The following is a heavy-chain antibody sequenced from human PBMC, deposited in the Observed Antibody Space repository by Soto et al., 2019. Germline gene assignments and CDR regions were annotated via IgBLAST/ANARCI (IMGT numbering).Heavy chain of an antibody. CDR3: AMYYYGSGSSYYFDY. D-gene: IGHD3-10*01. CDR1: GGSISSGGYY. Sequence: TLSLTCTVSGGSISSGGYYWSWIRQHPGKGLEWIGYIYYSGSTYYNPSLKSRVTISVDTSKNQFSLKLSSVTAADTAVYYCAMYYYGSGSSYYFDYWGQGTLVTVSS. J-gene: IGHJ4*02. V-gene: IGHV4-31*03. CDR2: IYYSGST.